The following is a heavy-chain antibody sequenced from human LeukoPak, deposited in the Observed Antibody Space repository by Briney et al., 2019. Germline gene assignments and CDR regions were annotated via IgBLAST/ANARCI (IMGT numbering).Heavy chain of an antibody. D-gene: IGHD2-15*01. CDR2: INHSGST. V-gene: IGHV4-39*01. CDR1: GGSISTSNYY. J-gene: IGHJ6*03. Sequence: KPSETLSLTCTVSGGSISTSNYYWGWIRQPPGKGLEWIGEINHSGSTNYNPSLKSRVTISLDTSKNQFSLRLYSVTAADTAVYYCARHGFCSGGSCYSWGYYYYMDVWGKGTTVTISS. CDR3: ARHGFCSGGSCYSWGYYYYMDV.